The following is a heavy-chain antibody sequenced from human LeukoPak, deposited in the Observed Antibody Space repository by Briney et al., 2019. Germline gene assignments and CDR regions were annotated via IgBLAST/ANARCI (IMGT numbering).Heavy chain of an antibody. Sequence: ASVKVSCKASGYTFTSYGISWVRQAPGQGLEWMGWISAYNGNTNNAQKLQGRVTMTTDTPTSTAYMELRSLRSDDTAVYYCARDLPGGWELLGYYYGMDVWGQGTTVTVSS. CDR1: GYTFTSYG. CDR2: ISAYNGNT. J-gene: IGHJ6*02. CDR3: ARDLPGGWELLGYYYGMDV. V-gene: IGHV1-18*01. D-gene: IGHD1-26*01.